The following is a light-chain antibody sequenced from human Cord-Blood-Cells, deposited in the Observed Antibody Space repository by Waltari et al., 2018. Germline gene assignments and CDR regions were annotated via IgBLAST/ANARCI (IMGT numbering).Light chain of an antibody. CDR2: WAS. CDR1: QSVLYSSNNKNY. J-gene: IGKJ2*01. V-gene: IGKV4-1*01. CDR3: QQYYSTPT. Sequence: DIVMTQSPDSLAVDLVGGATITSNSSQSVLYSSNNKNYLAWYQQKPGQPPKLLIYWASTRESGVPDRFSGSGSGTDFTLTISSLQAEDVAVYYCQQYYSTPTFGQGTKLEIK.